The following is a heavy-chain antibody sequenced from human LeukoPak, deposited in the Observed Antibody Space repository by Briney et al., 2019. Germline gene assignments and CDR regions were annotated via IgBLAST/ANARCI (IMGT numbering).Heavy chain of an antibody. D-gene: IGHD2-2*01. Sequence: ASVKVSCKASGYTFTSYDINWVRQATGQGLEWMGWMNPNSGNTGYAQKFQGRVTMTRNTSISTAYMELSSLRSEDTAVYYCARGYYSSTSCYPWFDPWGQGTLVTVSS. CDR1: GYTFTSYD. J-gene: IGHJ5*02. V-gene: IGHV1-8*01. CDR3: ARGYYSSTSCYPWFDP. CDR2: MNPNSGNT.